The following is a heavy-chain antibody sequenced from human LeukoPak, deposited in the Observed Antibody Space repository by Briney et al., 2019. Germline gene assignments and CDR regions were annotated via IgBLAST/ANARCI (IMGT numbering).Heavy chain of an antibody. CDR2: INTNTGNP. CDR1: GYNITSYA. D-gene: IGHD2-15*01. Sequence: ASVKVSCKASGYNITSYAMNWVRQAPGQGLEWMGWINTNTGNPIYAQGFRGRFVFSLDTSVSTAYLQINSLKAEDTAVYYCAREIGHCSDGICYRTFDYWGQGPLVTVSS. CDR3: AREIGHCSDGICYRTFDY. V-gene: IGHV7-4-1*02. J-gene: IGHJ4*02.